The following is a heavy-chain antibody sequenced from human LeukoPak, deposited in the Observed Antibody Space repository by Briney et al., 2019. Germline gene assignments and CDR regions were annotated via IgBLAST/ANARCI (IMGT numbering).Heavy chain of an antibody. J-gene: IGHJ4*02. D-gene: IGHD4-11*01. V-gene: IGHV3-33*06. CDR3: ANSQYGY. CDR1: GFTFSSYG. Sequence: GRSLRLSCAASGFTFSSYGMHWVRQAPGKGLEWVAVIWYDGSNKYYADSVKGRFTISRDNSKNTLFLQMNSLRAEDTAIYYCANSQYGYWGQGTLVTVSS. CDR2: IWYDGSNK.